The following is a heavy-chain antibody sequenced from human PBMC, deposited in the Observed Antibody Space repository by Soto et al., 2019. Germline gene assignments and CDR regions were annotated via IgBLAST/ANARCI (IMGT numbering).Heavy chain of an antibody. CDR2: IYYSGST. D-gene: IGHD6-13*01. V-gene: IGHV4-39*01. J-gene: IGHJ5*02. CDR3: ARLYSSSWYKGFNWFDP. CDR1: GGSISSSSYY. Sequence: SETLSLTCTVSGGSISSSSYYWGWIRQPPGKGLEWIGSIYYSGSTYYNPSLKSRVTISVDTSKNQLSLKLSSVTAADTAVYYCARLYSSSWYKGFNWFDPWGQGTLVTVSS.